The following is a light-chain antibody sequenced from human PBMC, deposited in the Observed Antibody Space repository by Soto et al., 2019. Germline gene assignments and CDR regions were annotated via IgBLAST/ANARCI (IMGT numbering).Light chain of an antibody. CDR2: GSS. CDR3: HLYGGSPPHT. V-gene: IGKV3-20*01. Sequence: EIVLTQSPGTLSLSPGERATLSCRASQSVSSNHLAWYQQKPGQSPRLLIYGSSSRATGIPDRFSGSGSGTAFTLTISRREPEDFAVYFCHLYGGSPPHTFCQGTKVEIK. CDR1: QSVSSNH. J-gene: IGKJ2*01.